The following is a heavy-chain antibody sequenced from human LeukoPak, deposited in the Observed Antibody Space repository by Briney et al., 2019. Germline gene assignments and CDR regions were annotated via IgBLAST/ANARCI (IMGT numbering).Heavy chain of an antibody. J-gene: IGHJ6*02. CDR1: GFTFSSYA. CDR2: ISYDGSNK. D-gene: IGHD3-3*01. Sequence: GRSLRLSCAASGFTFSSYAMHWVRQAPGKGLEWVAVISYDGSNKYYADSVKGRFTISRDNSKNTLYLQMNSLRAEDTAVYYCARDGLDFYGMDVWGQGTTVTVSS. CDR3: ARDGLDFYGMDV. V-gene: IGHV3-30-3*01.